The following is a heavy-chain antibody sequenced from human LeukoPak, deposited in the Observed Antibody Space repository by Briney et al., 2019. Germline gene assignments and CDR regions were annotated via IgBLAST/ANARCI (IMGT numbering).Heavy chain of an antibody. CDR1: GFTFSSYA. CDR2: ISDSGAST. V-gene: IGHV3-23*01. D-gene: IGHD1-26*01. J-gene: IGHJ4*02. CDR3: AKGPHSGSYTKFYY. Sequence: GGSLRLSCAASGFTFSSYAMSWVRQAPGKGLEWVSAISDSGASTYYADSVKGRFTISRDNSKNTLYLQMNSLRAEDTAVYYCAKGPHSGSYTKFYYWGQGTLVTVSS.